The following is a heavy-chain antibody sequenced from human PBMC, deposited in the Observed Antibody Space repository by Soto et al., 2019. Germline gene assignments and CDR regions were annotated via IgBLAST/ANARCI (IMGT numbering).Heavy chain of an antibody. Sequence: PSETLSLTCTVSGGSISSGGYYWSWIRQHPGKGLEWIGYIYYSGSTYYNPSLKSRVTISVDTSKNQFSLKLSSVTAADTAVYYCAREPTGYRSGGSCYYFHPWGQGTLVTVSS. CDR3: AREPTGYRSGGSCYYFHP. CDR1: GGSISSGGYY. D-gene: IGHD2-15*01. V-gene: IGHV4-31*03. CDR2: IYYSGST. J-gene: IGHJ5*02.